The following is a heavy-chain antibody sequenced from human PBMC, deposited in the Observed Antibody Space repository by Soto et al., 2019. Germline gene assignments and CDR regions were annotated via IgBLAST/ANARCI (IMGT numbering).Heavy chain of an antibody. Sequence: QVPLVQSGAEVKKLGASVKVSCKASGYTFTSYAMHWVRQAPGQRLEWMGWINAGNGNTKYSQKFQGRVTITRDTSASTAYMELSSLRSEDTAVYYCARDSSGWYYFDYWGQGTLVTVSS. CDR1: GYTFTSYA. V-gene: IGHV1-3*01. J-gene: IGHJ4*02. CDR3: ARDSSGWYYFDY. D-gene: IGHD6-19*01. CDR2: INAGNGNT.